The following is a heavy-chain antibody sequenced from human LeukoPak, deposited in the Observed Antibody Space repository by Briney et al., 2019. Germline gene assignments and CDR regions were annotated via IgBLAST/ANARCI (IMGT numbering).Heavy chain of an antibody. D-gene: IGHD6-13*01. CDR1: GGSISSYY. V-gene: IGHV4-59*01. Sequence: SETLSLTCTVSGGSISSYYWSWIRQPPGKGLEWIGYIYYSGSTNYNPSLKSRVTISVDTSKNQFSLKLSSVTAADTAVYYCARGSGYSRFDPWGQGTLVTVSS. CDR2: IYYSGST. CDR3: ARGSGYSRFDP. J-gene: IGHJ5*02.